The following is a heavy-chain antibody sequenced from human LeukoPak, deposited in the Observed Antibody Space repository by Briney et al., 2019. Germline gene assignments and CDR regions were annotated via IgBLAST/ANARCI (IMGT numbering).Heavy chain of an antibody. V-gene: IGHV3-49*04. D-gene: IGHD3-22*01. J-gene: IGHJ4*02. Sequence: GRSLRLSCAASRFTFSSYGMHWVRQAPGKGLEWVGSISSKAYGGTTEYAASVKGRFTISSDDSKTIAYLQMNSRKTEDTAVYYCQYYYDSSGYLAFDYWGQGTLVTVSS. CDR1: RFTFSSYG. CDR2: ISSKAYGGTT. CDR3: QYYYDSSGYLAFDY.